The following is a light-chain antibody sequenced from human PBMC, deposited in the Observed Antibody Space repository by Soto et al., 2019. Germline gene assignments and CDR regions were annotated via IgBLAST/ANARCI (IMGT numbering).Light chain of an antibody. CDR3: LQHNSYPIT. CDR1: QSISSW. CDR2: AAS. J-gene: IGKJ5*01. Sequence: DIQMTQSPSTLSASVGDRVTITCRASQSISSWLAWYQQKPGKAPKRLIYAASSLQSGVPSRFSGSGSGTEFTLTISSLQPEDFTTYYCLQHNSYPITFGQGTRLEIK. V-gene: IGKV1-5*01.